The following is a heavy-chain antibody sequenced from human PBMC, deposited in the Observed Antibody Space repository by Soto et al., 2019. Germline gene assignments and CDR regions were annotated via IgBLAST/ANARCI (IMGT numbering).Heavy chain of an antibody. D-gene: IGHD1-26*01. CDR3: TTDSRTTLPEIRFDN. Sequence: PGGSLRLSCAASGFPFNNAWINWVRQVPWKGLEWVGRVKSKADGGSGDYAAPVKGRFVVSRDDSKDIVYLQMNSLKIEDTGVYYCTTDSRTTLPEIRFDNWGHGAQLTVSS. J-gene: IGHJ4*01. CDR1: GFPFNNAW. V-gene: IGHV3-15*07. CDR2: VKSKADGGSG.